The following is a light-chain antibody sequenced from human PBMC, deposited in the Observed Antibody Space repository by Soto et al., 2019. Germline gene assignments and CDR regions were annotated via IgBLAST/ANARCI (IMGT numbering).Light chain of an antibody. J-gene: IGLJ1*01. CDR2: DVS. Sequence: QSALTQPRSVSGSPGQSVTISCTGTSSDVGGYNYVSWYQQHPGKAPKLMISDVSKRPSGVSDRFSGSKSCNTASLTISGLQAEDEADYYCCSYAGSYAFGGYVFGTGTKVTVL. V-gene: IGLV2-11*01. CDR1: SSDVGGYNY. CDR3: CSYAGSYAFGGYV.